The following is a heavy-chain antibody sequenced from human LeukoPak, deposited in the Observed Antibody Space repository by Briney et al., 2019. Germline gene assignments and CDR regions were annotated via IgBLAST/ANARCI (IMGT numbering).Heavy chain of an antibody. V-gene: IGHV4-34*01. CDR3: ARGVLKRTRTNRIAPRHNWFDP. Sequence: SETLSLTCAVYGGSFSGCYWSWIRQPPGKGLEWIGEINHSGSTNYNPSLKSRVTISVDTSKNQFSLKLSSVTAADTAVYYCARGVLKRTRTNRIAPRHNWFDPWGQGTLVTVSS. D-gene: IGHD6-13*01. J-gene: IGHJ5*02. CDR1: GGSFSGCY. CDR2: INHSGST.